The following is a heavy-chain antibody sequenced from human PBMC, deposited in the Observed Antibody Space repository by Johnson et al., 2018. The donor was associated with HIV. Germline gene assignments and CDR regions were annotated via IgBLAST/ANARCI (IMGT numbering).Heavy chain of an antibody. V-gene: IGHV3-49*03. Sequence: VQLVESGGGLVQPGRSLRLSCTASGFTFGDYAMSWFRQAPGKGLEWVSFIRTKAYGGTTDYAASVKGRFTISRDDSKSIAYLQMNSLKTEDTAVYYCTWGYSGSSDAFDIWGQGTMVTVSS. CDR1: GFTFGDYA. D-gene: IGHD1-26*01. CDR2: IRTKAYGGTT. J-gene: IGHJ3*02. CDR3: TWGYSGSSDAFDI.